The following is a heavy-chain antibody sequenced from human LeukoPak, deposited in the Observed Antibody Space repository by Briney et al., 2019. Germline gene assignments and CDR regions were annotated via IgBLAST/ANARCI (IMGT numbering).Heavy chain of an antibody. CDR2: ISGSGGST. D-gene: IGHD2-21*01. V-gene: IGHV3-23*01. Sequence: GGSLRLSCAASGFTFNRHWMSWVRQAPGKGLEWVSAISGSGGSTYYADSVKGRFTISRDNSKNTLYLQMNSLRAEDTAVYYCAKARYCGGDCYYFDYWGQGTLVTVSS. J-gene: IGHJ4*02. CDR3: AKARYCGGDCYYFDY. CDR1: GFTFNRHW.